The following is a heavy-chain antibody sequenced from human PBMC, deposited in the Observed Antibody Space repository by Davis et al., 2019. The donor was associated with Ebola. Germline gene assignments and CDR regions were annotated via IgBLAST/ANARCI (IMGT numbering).Heavy chain of an antibody. J-gene: IGHJ6*03. Sequence: GESLKISCAASGFTFSSYAMSWVRQAPGKGLEWVSAISGSGGSTYYADSVKGRFTISRDNSKNTLYLQMNSLRAEDTAVYYCAKGGIWFYYYMDVWGKGTTVTVSS. D-gene: IGHD3-16*01. CDR3: AKGGIWFYYYMDV. CDR2: ISGSGGST. V-gene: IGHV3-23*01. CDR1: GFTFSSYA.